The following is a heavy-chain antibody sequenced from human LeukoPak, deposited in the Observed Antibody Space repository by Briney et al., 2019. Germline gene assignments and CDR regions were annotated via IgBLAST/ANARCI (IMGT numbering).Heavy chain of an antibody. J-gene: IGHJ6*03. V-gene: IGHV1-18*01. CDR2: ISAYNGNT. CDR1: GYTFTSYG. D-gene: IGHD3-22*01. CDR3: ARWHYYDSSGYYAYYMDV. Sequence: GASVKVSCKASGYTFTSYGISWVRQAPGQGLEWMGWISAYNGNTNYAQKLQGRVTMTTDTSTSTAYMELRSLRSDDTAVYYRARWHYYDSSGYYAYYMDVWGKGTTVTVSS.